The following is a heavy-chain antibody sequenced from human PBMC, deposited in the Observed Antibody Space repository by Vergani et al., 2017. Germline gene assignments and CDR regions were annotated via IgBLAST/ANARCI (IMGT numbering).Heavy chain of an antibody. CDR1: GGSISSGGYS. V-gene: IGHV4-30-2*01. CDR2: IYHSGST. CDR3: ARSTHPETYSSSWDFDY. D-gene: IGHD6-13*01. J-gene: IGHJ4*02. Sequence: QLQLQESGSGLVKPSQTLSLTCAVSGGSISSGGYSWSWIRQPPGKGLEWIGYIYHSGSTYYNPSLKSRVTISVDRSKNQFSLKLSSVTAADTAVYYCARSTHPETYSSSWDFDYWGQGTLVTVSS.